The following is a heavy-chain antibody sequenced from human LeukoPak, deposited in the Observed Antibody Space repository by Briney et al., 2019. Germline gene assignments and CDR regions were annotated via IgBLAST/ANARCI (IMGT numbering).Heavy chain of an antibody. D-gene: IGHD6-19*01. Sequence: PSETLSLTCAVYGGSFSGYYWSWIRQPPGKGLEWIGEINHSGSTNYNPSLKSRVTISVDTSKNQFSLKLSSVTAADTAVYYCARVRYSSGWTPYYYYYYYMDVWGKGTTVTVSS. CDR1: GGSFSGYY. J-gene: IGHJ6*03. CDR3: ARVRYSSGWTPYYYYYYYMDV. CDR2: INHSGST. V-gene: IGHV4-34*01.